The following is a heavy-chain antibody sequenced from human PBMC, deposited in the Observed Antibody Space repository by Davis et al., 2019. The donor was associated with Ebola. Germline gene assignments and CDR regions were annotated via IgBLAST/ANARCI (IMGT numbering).Heavy chain of an antibody. CDR3: ALTTVTAHNFDY. D-gene: IGHD4-17*01. V-gene: IGHV3-7*01. CDR2: IKPDGSEK. CDR1: GFTFSHYW. J-gene: IGHJ4*02. Sequence: GESLKISCAASGFTFSHYWMSWVRQVPGKGLEWVANIKPDGSEKYYVDSVKGRFTISRDNAKNSLYLQMNTLRAEDAAVYYCALTTVTAHNFDYWGQGTLVIVSS.